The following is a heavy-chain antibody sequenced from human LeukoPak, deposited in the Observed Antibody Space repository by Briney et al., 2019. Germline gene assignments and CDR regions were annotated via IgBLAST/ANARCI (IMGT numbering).Heavy chain of an antibody. V-gene: IGHV3-48*02. CDR3: ASPVNSGYDRATFDY. Sequence: PGGSLRLSCAASGFTFSSYSMNWVRQAPGKGLEWVSYVSSSGSTIYYADSVKGRFTISRDNAKNSLYLQMNSRRDEDTAVYYCASPVNSGYDRATFDYWGQGTLVTVSS. D-gene: IGHD5-12*01. CDR1: GFTFSSYS. CDR2: VSSSGSTI. J-gene: IGHJ4*02.